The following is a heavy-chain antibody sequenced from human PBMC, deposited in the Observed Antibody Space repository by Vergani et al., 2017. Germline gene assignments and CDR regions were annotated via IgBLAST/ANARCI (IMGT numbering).Heavy chain of an antibody. CDR3: ANSVIAGNVGVAYFGMDV. CDR2: IRYDGSSE. V-gene: IGHV3-30*02. Sequence: QVQILQSGGGVVQPGGSLGLSCPLSGFPLNTYGITWFRRAPGKGLEWVSFIRYDGSSEYYGDSVKGRFTISRDKSQNTVNLQMNSLRTEDTAVYFCANSVIAGNVGVAYFGMDVWGRGTTVTVSS. CDR1: GFPLNTYG. J-gene: IGHJ6*02. D-gene: IGHD2/OR15-2a*01.